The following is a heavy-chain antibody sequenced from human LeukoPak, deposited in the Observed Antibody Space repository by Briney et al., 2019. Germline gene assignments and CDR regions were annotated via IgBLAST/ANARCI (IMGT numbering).Heavy chain of an antibody. J-gene: IGHJ6*03. CDR2: MNPNSGNK. CDR1: GYSFTNFD. D-gene: IGHD6-19*01. CDR3: ARGPQWRGDYYYMDV. Sequence: GASVKVSCKASGYSFTNFDINWVRQATGQGLEWMGWMNPNSGNKGYAQKFQGRVTMTMNTSITTAYMELSSLRSEDPAVYYCARGPQWRGDYYYMDVWGRGTTVTVSS. V-gene: IGHV1-8*01.